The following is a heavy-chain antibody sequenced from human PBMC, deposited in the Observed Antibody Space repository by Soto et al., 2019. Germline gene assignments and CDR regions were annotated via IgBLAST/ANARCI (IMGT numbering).Heavy chain of an antibody. D-gene: IGHD5-18*01. CDR2: ISGNSVSI. V-gene: IGHV3-9*01. J-gene: IGHJ4*02. Sequence: GGYVTLSSAASGYTLEEYAMPGVRQAPGKGLDWVSSISGNSVSIGYADSVKGRMTIPRDNAKYSLYLQMNSLRAEDTGLYYVARDRGYSYGCGSFDFCGQGTLVTVSS. CDR3: ARDRGYSYGCGSFDF. CDR1: GYTLEEYA.